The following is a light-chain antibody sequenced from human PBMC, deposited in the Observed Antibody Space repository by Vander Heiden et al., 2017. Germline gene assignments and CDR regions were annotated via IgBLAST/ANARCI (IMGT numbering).Light chain of an antibody. CDR2: GAS. Sequence: EIVMTQSPATLSVSPGERATLSCRASQSGSSNLAWYQQKPGQAPRLPIYGASTRATGIPARFSGSGSGTEFTLTISSLQSEDFAVYYCQQYNNWPPELTFGGGTKVEIK. J-gene: IGKJ4*01. V-gene: IGKV3-15*01. CDR3: QQYNNWPPELT. CDR1: QSGSSN.